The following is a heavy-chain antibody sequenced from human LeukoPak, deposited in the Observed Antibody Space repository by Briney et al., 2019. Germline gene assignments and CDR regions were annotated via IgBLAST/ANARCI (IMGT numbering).Heavy chain of an antibody. Sequence: SETLSLTCTVSGGSISTYYWRWIRQSPAKELEWIGSIYYSGSTNYNPSLKSRVTISVDTSKNQFSLELSSVTAADTAVYYCAVNLTKHTFDIWGQGTMVTVSS. J-gene: IGHJ3*02. CDR1: GGSISTYY. CDR3: AVNLTKHTFDI. CDR2: IYYSGST. D-gene: IGHD1-1*01. V-gene: IGHV4-59*08.